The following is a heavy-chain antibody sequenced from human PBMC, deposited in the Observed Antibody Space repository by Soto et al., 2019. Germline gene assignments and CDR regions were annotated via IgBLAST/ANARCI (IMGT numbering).Heavy chain of an antibody. Sequence: QVQLQESGPGLVKPSETLSLTCTVSGGSISSYYWSWIRQPPGKGLEWIGYIYYSGSTNYNPSLKSRVTISVDTSKNQFSLKLSSVTAADTAVYYCASGGYDYVWGSYRYTGGYDYWGQGTLVTVSS. CDR3: ASGGYDYVWGSYRYTGGYDY. J-gene: IGHJ4*02. V-gene: IGHV4-59*01. D-gene: IGHD3-16*02. CDR1: GGSISSYY. CDR2: IYYSGST.